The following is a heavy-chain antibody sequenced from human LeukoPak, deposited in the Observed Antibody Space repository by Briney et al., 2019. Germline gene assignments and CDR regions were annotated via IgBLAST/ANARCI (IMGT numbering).Heavy chain of an antibody. J-gene: IGHJ6*02. CDR2: INHSGST. D-gene: IGHD3-3*01. CDR3: ARGVKGDFRSGYRNYYYYYGMDV. Sequence: SETLSLTCAVYGGSFSGYYWSWIRQPPGKGLEWIGEINHSGSTNYNPSLKSRVTISVDTSKNQFSLKLSSVTAADTAVYYCARGVKGDFRSGYRNYYYYYGMDVWGQGTTVTVSS. CDR1: GGSFSGYY. V-gene: IGHV4-34*01.